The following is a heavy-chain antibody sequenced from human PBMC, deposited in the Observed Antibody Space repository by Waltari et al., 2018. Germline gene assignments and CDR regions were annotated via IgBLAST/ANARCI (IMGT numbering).Heavy chain of an antibody. CDR2: ISWGGSNT. D-gene: IGHD5-12*01. V-gene: IGHV3-23*01. J-gene: IGHJ4*02. CDR3: AEDRRGYDQPVDY. Sequence: EVQLLESGGELVQPGGSLRLSCAASGFTFRSCPMSWVRQAPGRGLEWVSAISWGGSNTCYADAGNGRFTICVDNSKDTLDLQMNSLRVEDTAVYYWAEDRRGYDQPVDYWGQGTLVTVSS. CDR1: GFTFRSCP.